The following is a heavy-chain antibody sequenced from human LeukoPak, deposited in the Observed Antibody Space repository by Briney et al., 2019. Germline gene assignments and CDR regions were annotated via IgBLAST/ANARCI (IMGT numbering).Heavy chain of an antibody. CDR1: GYTLTELS. J-gene: IGHJ4*02. D-gene: IGHD6-19*01. CDR2: FDPEDGET. Sequence: GASVQVSCKVSGYTLTELSMHWVRQAPGKGLEWMGGFDPEDGETIYAQKFQGRVTMTEDTSTDTAYMELSSLRSEDTAVYYCATDNGSGSGWWGDFDYWGQGTLVTVSS. CDR3: ATDNGSGSGWWGDFDY. V-gene: IGHV1-24*01.